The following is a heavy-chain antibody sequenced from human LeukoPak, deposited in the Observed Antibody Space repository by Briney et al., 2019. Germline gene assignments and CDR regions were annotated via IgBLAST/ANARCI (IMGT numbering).Heavy chain of an antibody. CDR2: IKQDGSEE. J-gene: IGHJ4*02. D-gene: IGHD3-10*01. Sequence: GGSLRLSCAASGFTFSSYWMSWVRQAPGKGLEWVANIKQDGSEEYYVDSVKGRFTISRDNAKNSLYLQMNSLRAEDTAVYYCARGEYGSGSYHIDYWGQGTLVTVSS. CDR1: GFTFSSYW. V-gene: IGHV3-7*01. CDR3: ARGEYGSGSYHIDY.